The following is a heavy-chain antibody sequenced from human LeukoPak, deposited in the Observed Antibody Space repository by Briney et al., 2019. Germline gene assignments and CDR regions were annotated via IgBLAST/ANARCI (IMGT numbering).Heavy chain of an antibody. V-gene: IGHV1-69*13. CDR3: ARGTTVTTEFDY. CDR2: IIPIFGTA. J-gene: IGHJ4*02. D-gene: IGHD4-17*01. CDR1: GGTFSSYA. Sequence: SVKVSCKASGGTFSSYAISWVRQAPGQGLEWMGGIIPIFGTANYAQKFQGRVTITADESTSTAYMELRSLRSDDTAVYYCARGTTVTTEFDYWGQGTLVTVSS.